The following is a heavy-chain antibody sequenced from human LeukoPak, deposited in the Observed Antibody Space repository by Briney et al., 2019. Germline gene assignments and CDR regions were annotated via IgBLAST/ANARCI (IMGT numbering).Heavy chain of an antibody. J-gene: IGHJ5*02. D-gene: IGHD3-3*01. V-gene: IGHV4-39*01. CDR2: IYYSGST. CDR1: GGSISSSSYY. CDR3: ARLDYDFRSGSARWFDP. Sequence: SETLPLTCTVYGGSISSSSYYWDWIRQPPGKGLEWIGSIYYSGSTYYNPSLKSRVTISVDTSKNQFSLKLSSVTAADTAVYYCARLDYDFRSGSARWFDPWGQGTPVTVSS.